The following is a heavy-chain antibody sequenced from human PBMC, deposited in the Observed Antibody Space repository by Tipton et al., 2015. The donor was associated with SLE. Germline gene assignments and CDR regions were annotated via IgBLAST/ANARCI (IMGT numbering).Heavy chain of an antibody. Sequence: LRLSCTVSGGSISSHYWSWIRQPPGKGLQWIGYIHDSGTTNYSPSLESRVTMSVDTSKNQFSLKLSSVTAADTAVYYCAREPPGLSGGFDYWGQGTLVTVSS. CDR1: GGSISSHY. V-gene: IGHV4-59*11. CDR3: AREPPGLSGGFDY. J-gene: IGHJ4*02. D-gene: IGHD3-10*01. CDR2: IHDSGTT.